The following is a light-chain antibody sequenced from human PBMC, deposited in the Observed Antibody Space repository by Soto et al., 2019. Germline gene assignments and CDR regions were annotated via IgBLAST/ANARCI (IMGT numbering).Light chain of an antibody. V-gene: IGKV1-39*01. J-gene: IGKJ1*01. CDR3: QQSYSTPWT. CDR1: RSTIAKY. CDR2: DAS. Sequence: DIQMTQSPSSLSASVGDRVSITCRASRSTIAKYLNWYQQKPGKAPNLLIFDASRLQSGVPSRFSGSGSGTEFNLTISSLQPEDFTTYYCQQSYSTPWTFGQGTKVDIK.